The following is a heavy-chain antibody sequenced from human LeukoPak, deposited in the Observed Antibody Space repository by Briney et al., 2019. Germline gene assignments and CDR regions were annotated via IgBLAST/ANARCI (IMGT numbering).Heavy chain of an antibody. Sequence: SETLSLTCAVYGGSFSGYYWSWIRQPSGKGLEWIGEISRGGSTNYNPSLKSRVTISVDTSKNQFSLKLSSVTAADTAVYYCARRRYFDLWGRGTLVTVSS. V-gene: IGHV4-34*01. CDR3: ARRRYFDL. CDR1: GGSFSGYY. J-gene: IGHJ2*01. CDR2: ISRGGST.